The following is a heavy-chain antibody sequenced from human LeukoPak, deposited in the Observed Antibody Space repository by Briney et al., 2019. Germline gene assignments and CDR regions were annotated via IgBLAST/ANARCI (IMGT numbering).Heavy chain of an antibody. CDR3: ARGPLRYFDWLLPFDY. V-gene: IGHV3-48*03. CDR2: ISSSCSTI. Sequence: GGSLRLPCAASGFTFRSYEMNWVRQAPGKGLEWVSYISSSCSTIYYADSVKGRFTISRDNAKNSLYLQMNSLRAEDTAVYYCARGPLRYFDWLLPFDYWGQGTLVTVSS. J-gene: IGHJ4*02. CDR1: GFTFRSYE. D-gene: IGHD3-9*01.